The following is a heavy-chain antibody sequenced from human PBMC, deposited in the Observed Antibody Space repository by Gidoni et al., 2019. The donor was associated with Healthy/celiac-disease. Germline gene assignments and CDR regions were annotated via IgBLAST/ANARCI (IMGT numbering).Heavy chain of an antibody. CDR3: ARIRGVRGVIIEVRVPAFYYYYGMDV. D-gene: IGHD3-10*01. CDR2: IFSNDEK. J-gene: IGHJ6*02. V-gene: IGHV2-26*01. CDR1: GFSLSNARLG. Sequence: QVTLKESGPVLVKPTETLTLTCPVSGFSLSNARLGVSWIRPPPGKALEWLAHIFSNDEKSYSTSLKSRLTISKDTSKSQVVLTMTNMDPVDTATYYCARIRGVRGVIIEVRVPAFYYYYGMDVWGQGTTVTVSS.